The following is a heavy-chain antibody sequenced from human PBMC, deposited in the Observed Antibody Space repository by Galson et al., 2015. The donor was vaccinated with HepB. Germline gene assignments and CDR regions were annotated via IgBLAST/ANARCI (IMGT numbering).Heavy chain of an antibody. CDR2: MYADERNK. V-gene: IGHV3-33*01. J-gene: IGHJ4*02. Sequence: SLRLSCAASGFTFSDYAMHWVRQAPGKGLEWVALMYADERNKWYVESVKGRFTISGDTSKNTLYLQMNSLRADDTAVYYCARGVYGGNFDFDYWGQGTLVTVSS. CDR1: GFTFSDYA. D-gene: IGHD4-23*01. CDR3: ARGVYGGNFDFDY.